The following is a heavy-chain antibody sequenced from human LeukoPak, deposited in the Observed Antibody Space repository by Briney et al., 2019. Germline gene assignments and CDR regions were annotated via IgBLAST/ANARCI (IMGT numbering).Heavy chain of an antibody. D-gene: IGHD4-17*01. V-gene: IGHV3-30*18. CDR2: ISYDGSNK. J-gene: IGHJ6*02. CDR3: AEDSGYGDHPDYYYYGMDV. Sequence: GGSLRLSCAASGFTFSSYGMHWVRQAPGKGLEWVAVISYDGSNKYYADSVKGRFTISRDNSKNTLYLQMNSLRAEDTAVYYCAEDSGYGDHPDYYYYGMDVWGQGTTVTVSS. CDR1: GFTFSSYG.